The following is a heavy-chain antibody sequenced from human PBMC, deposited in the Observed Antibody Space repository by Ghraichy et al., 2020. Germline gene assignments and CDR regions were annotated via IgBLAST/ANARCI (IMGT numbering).Heavy chain of an antibody. D-gene: IGHD6-19*01. J-gene: IGHJ5*02. Sequence: ASVKVSCKASGYTFTGYYMHWVRQAPGQELEWMGWINPNSGGTNYAQKFQGRVTMTRDTSISTAYMELSRLRSDDTAVYYCARDHGSMAVAAHPDGWFDPWGQGTLVTVSS. CDR3: ARDHGSMAVAAHPDGWFDP. CDR2: INPNSGGT. CDR1: GYTFTGYY. V-gene: IGHV1-2*02.